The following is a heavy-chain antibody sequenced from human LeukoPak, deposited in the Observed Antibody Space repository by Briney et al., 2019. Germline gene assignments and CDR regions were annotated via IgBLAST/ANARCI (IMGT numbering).Heavy chain of an antibody. J-gene: IGHJ4*02. CDR2: ISDSGGST. Sequence: PGGSLRLSCAASGFTFSSYAMSWVRQAPGKGLEWVSHISDSGGSTYYADSVKGRFTISRDNSKNTVYLQMNGLRAEDTAVYYCARFGSDYYYPYYDYWGQGTLVTVSS. V-gene: IGHV3-23*01. D-gene: IGHD3-22*01. CDR3: ARFGSDYYYPYYDY. CDR1: GFTFSSYA.